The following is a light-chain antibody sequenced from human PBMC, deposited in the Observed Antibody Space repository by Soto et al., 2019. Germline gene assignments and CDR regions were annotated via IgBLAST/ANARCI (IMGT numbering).Light chain of an antibody. CDR3: QQYNSYSKT. CDR2: AAS. V-gene: IGKV1-5*01. Sequence: DIQMTQNPSTLSASVGDRVTITCRASQSIVYWLPWYQQKPGKAPNLLIYAASSLETGVPSRFSGSGSGTEFTLSISSLQPDDSASYYCQQYNSYSKTFGQGTIV. CDR1: QSIVYW. J-gene: IGKJ1*01.